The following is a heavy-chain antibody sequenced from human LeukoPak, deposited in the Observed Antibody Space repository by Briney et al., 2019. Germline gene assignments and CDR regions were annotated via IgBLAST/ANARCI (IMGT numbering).Heavy chain of an antibody. CDR2: IIPIFGTA. Sequence: SVKVSCTASGGTFSSYAISWVRQAPGQGLEWMGGIIPIFGTANYAQKFQGRVTITADESTSTAYMELSSLRSEDTAVYYCASFPSSDYYYDSSGYYPLDYWGQGTLVTVSS. D-gene: IGHD3-22*01. CDR1: GGTFSSYA. V-gene: IGHV1-69*13. J-gene: IGHJ4*02. CDR3: ASFPSSDYYYDSSGYYPLDY.